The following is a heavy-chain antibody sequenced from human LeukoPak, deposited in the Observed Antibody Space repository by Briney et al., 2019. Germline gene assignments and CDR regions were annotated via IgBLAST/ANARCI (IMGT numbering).Heavy chain of an antibody. Sequence: GGSLRLSCAASGFTFSSYWMHWVRQALGKGLVWVSRINSDGSSTSYADSVKGRFTISRDNAKNTLYLQMNSLRAEDTAVYYCARGPGDYVFTYWGQGTLVTVSS. V-gene: IGHV3-74*01. J-gene: IGHJ4*02. CDR2: INSDGSST. CDR3: ARGPGDYVFTY. D-gene: IGHD4-17*01. CDR1: GFTFSSYW.